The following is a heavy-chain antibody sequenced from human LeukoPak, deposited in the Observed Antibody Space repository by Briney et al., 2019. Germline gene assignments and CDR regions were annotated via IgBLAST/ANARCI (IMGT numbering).Heavy chain of an antibody. Sequence: GGSLRLSCATSGFTFGDYALSWVRQAPGERLEWVSAISGSGNLYYSQSVMGRFTISRDTFRDTVFLQMNSLRAEDSAVYYCAKSVAIYFYYGLDVWGQGTTVTVSS. CDR2: ISGSGNL. CDR3: AKSVAIYFYYGLDV. D-gene: IGHD3-3*01. J-gene: IGHJ6*02. V-gene: IGHV3-23*01. CDR1: GFTFGDYA.